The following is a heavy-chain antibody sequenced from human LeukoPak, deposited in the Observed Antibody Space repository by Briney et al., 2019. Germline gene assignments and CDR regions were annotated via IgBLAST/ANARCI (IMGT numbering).Heavy chain of an antibody. J-gene: IGHJ4*02. CDR3: ARVVFRSSLGVDY. D-gene: IGHD6-6*01. V-gene: IGHV4-31*03. CDR1: GGSISSGGYY. Sequence: SETLSLTCTVSGGSISSGGYYWSWIRQHPGKGLEWIGYICYSGSTYYNPSLKSRVIISVDTSKNQFSLKLSSVTAADTAVYYCARVVFRSSLGVDYWGQGTLVTVSS. CDR2: ICYSGST.